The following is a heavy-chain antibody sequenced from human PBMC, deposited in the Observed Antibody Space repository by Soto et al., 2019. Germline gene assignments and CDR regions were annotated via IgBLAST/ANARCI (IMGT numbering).Heavy chain of an antibody. V-gene: IGHV1-18*01. CDR1: GYTFASYG. CDR2: ISTYNGNT. J-gene: IGHJ4*02. D-gene: IGHD6-19*01. Sequence: ASVKVSCKASGYTFASYGISWVRQAPGQGLEWMGWISTYNGNTNYAQKLQGRVTITTDKSTSTAYMELSSLRSEDTAVYYCASSWAVAGTYYWGQGTLVTVSS. CDR3: ASSWAVAGTYY.